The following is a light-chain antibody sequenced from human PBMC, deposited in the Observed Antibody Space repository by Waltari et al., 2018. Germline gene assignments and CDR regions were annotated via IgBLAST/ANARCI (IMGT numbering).Light chain of an antibody. CDR3: TSYAGSSDFVM. Sequence: QSALTQPPSASGSPGQSVTISCTGTSSDIATYNYVSWYQQRPGEVPKLLIYDVTKRPSGVPDRFSGSKSGNTASLTVSGLQVEDEGHYYCTSYAGSSDFVMFGGGTKLTVL. J-gene: IGLJ3*02. CDR2: DVT. CDR1: SSDIATYNY. V-gene: IGLV2-8*01.